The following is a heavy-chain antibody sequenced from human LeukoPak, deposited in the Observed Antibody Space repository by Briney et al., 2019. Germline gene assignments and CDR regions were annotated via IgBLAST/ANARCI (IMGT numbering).Heavy chain of an antibody. CDR2: IRHSDGNT. J-gene: IGHJ4*02. V-gene: IGHV3-23*01. CDR1: GFTFDDYG. Sequence: PGGSLRLSCAASGFTFDDYGMSWVRQAPGKGLEWVSGIRHSDGNTYYADSVKGRFTISSDKSKNILFLQMNSLRAEDTALYYCAKGQETESRLDSWGQGTLVTVSS. D-gene: IGHD1-1*01. CDR3: AKGQETESRLDS.